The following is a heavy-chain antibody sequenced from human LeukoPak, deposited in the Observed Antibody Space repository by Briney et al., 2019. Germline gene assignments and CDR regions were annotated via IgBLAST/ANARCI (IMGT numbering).Heavy chain of an antibody. CDR1: GYTFTCYY. J-gene: IGHJ4*02. D-gene: IGHD3-10*01. CDR2: INPNSGGT. Sequence: ASVKVSCKASGYTFTCYYMHWVRQAPGQGLEWMGWINPNSGGTNYAQKFQGRVTMTRDTSISTAYMELSRLRSDDTAVYYCARELLWFGESRDGGYWGQGTLVTVSS. V-gene: IGHV1-2*02. CDR3: ARELLWFGESRDGGY.